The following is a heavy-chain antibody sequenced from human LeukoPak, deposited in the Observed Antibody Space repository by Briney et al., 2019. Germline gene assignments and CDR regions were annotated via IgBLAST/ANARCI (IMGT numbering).Heavy chain of an antibody. D-gene: IGHD3-10*01. CDR1: GGSISFNY. J-gene: IGHJ4*02. Sequence: PSETLSLTCTVSGGSISFNYWTWIRQPPGKGLEWIGFIFYSGTTNYNPSLKSRVTISVDTSKNQFSLKLSSVTAADTAVYYCATPEYYYGSGSYAFSYWGQGTLVTVSS. CDR2: IFYSGTT. CDR3: ATPEYYYGSGSYAFSY. V-gene: IGHV4-59*08.